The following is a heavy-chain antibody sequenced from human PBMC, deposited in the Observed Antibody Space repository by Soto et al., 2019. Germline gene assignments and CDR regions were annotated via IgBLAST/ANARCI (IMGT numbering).Heavy chain of an antibody. J-gene: IGHJ6*02. V-gene: IGHV2-70*01. CDR2: IDWDDDK. Sequence: SGPTLVNPTQTLTLTCTFSGFSLSTSGMCVSWIRQPPGKALEWLALIDWDDDKYYSTSLKTRLTISKDTSKNQVVLTMTNMAPVDTATYYCARIFSSWEPGQPDYVMDVWGQGTTVTVSS. CDR3: ARIFSSWEPGQPDYVMDV. D-gene: IGHD6-6*01. CDR1: GFSLSTSGMC.